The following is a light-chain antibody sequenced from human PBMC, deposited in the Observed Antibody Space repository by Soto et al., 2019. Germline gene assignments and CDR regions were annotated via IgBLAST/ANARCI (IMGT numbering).Light chain of an antibody. CDR3: QQSNNWPYT. CDR1: QSVSHN. CDR2: GAS. J-gene: IGKJ2*01. V-gene: IGKV3-15*01. Sequence: EIVMTQSPATLSVSPGERATLSCRASQSVSHNLAWYQQKPGQGPSLLFYGASFRATGVPARFSGSGSGTDFTLTISSLHSEDFAIYFCQQSNNWPYTLGQGTKLEIK.